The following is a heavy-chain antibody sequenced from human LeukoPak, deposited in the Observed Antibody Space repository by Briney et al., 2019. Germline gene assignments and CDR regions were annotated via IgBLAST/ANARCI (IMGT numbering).Heavy chain of an antibody. V-gene: IGHV1-69*13. CDR3: ARDYGGNSGSPLDFDY. CDR2: IIPIFGTA. CDR1: GGTFSSYA. J-gene: IGHJ4*02. D-gene: IGHD4-23*01. Sequence: ASVKVSCKASGGTFSSYAISWVRQAPGQGLEWMGGIIPIFGTANYAQKFQGRVTITADESTSTAYMELSSLRSEDTAVYYCARDYGGNSGSPLDFDYWGQGTLVTVSS.